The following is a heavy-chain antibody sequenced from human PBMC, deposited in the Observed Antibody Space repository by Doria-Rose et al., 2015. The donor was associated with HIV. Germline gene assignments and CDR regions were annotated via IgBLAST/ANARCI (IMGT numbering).Heavy chain of an antibody. CDR3: ARIKSSRWYHKYYFDF. Sequence: QITLKESGPVLVKPTETLTLTCTVSGVSLSSPGMGVSWIRQPPGKALERLATIVSDDERSYKTSLKSRLTISRGTSKSQVVLTMTDMDPVDTATYYCARIKSSRWYHKYYFDFWGQGTLVIVSA. CDR1: GVSLSSPGMG. D-gene: IGHD6-13*01. J-gene: IGHJ4*02. CDR2: IVSDDER. V-gene: IGHV2-26*01.